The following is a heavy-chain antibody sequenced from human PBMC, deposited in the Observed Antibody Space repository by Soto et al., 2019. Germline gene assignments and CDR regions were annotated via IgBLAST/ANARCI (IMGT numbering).Heavy chain of an antibody. V-gene: IGHV3-33*01. CDR1: GFTFSTYS. D-gene: IGHD4-4*01. J-gene: IGHJ4*02. CDR2: IWYDGSNK. Sequence: GGSLRLSCAASGFTFSTYSMHWVRQAPGTGLEWVALIWYDGSNKYYTDSVKGRFTISRDNSKNTLYLQMNSLRDKDTAVHYCARDLGYSNRHPFDYWGQGTLVTVSS. CDR3: ARDLGYSNRHPFDY.